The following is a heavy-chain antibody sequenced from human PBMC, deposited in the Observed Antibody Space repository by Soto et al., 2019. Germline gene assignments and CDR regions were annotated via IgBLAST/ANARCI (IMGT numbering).Heavy chain of an antibody. V-gene: IGHV1-24*01. CDR3: ATESGERKD. Sequence: GASVKVSCKVSGYTFTNYGIHWVRQAPGKGLEWMGGFDPEDGETIYAQKFQGRVTMTEDTSTDTAYMELSSLRSEDTAEYYCATESGERKDWGQGTLVTVSS. D-gene: IGHD1-1*01. CDR2: FDPEDGET. J-gene: IGHJ4*02. CDR1: GYTFTNYG.